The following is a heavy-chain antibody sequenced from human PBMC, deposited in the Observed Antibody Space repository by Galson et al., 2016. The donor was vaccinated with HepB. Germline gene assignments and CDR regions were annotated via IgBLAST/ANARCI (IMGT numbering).Heavy chain of an antibody. CDR2: IYDSEST. CDR3: ARDKRRGVAAGTGFDP. CDR1: GASVTGGPYS. J-gene: IGHJ5*02. V-gene: IGHV4-30-2*01. D-gene: IGHD6-13*01. Sequence: TLSLTCAVSGASVTGGPYSWSWIRQAPGKGLEWIGNIYDSESTYYSPSLRGRVTISVDRSKTRFSLNLTSVTAADTAIYYCARDKRRGVAAGTGFDPWGQGTLVTVSS.